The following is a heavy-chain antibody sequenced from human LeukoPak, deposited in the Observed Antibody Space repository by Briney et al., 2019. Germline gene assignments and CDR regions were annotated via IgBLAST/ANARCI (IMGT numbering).Heavy chain of an antibody. CDR3: AKDRGIAAAYWYFCL. CDR1: GFTFHDNA. CDR2: ISGDGGRT. J-gene: IGHJ2*01. D-gene: IGHD6-13*01. Sequence: GGSLRLSCAASGFTFHDNAMHWVRQAPGKGLEWVSLISGDGGRTYNAASVKGRFTISSDNSKSSLYLQMNSLRTEDTALYYCAKDRGIAAAYWYFCLWGRGTLVTVSS. V-gene: IGHV3-43*02.